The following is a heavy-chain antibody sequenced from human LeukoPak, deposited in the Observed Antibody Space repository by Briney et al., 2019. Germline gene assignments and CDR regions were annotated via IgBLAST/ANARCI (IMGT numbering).Heavy chain of an antibody. CDR3: ATEEYYYGMAV. J-gene: IGHJ6*01. CDR1: GLDFRTYG. Sequence: GGSLRLSCAASGLDFRTYGMHWVRPAPGKGLEWEAVVSYDRSSKYYADSVKGRFTISRDSPENTLYLQMNSLRAEDTAVYHCATEEYYYGMAVWGQGTTVTVFS. V-gene: IGHV3-30*03. CDR2: VSYDRSSK.